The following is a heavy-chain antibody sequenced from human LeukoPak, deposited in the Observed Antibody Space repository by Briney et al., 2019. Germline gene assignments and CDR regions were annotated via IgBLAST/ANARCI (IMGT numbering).Heavy chain of an antibody. V-gene: IGHV3-30*02. D-gene: IGHD6-19*01. J-gene: IGHJ5*02. CDR3: ARGRAVAGRRNWFDP. CDR1: GFTFSKYG. Sequence: GGSLRLSCAASGFTFSKYGMYWVRQAPGKGLEWVAFIRNDGRNKYYTDSVKGRFTISRDNSKNTLYLQMNSLRAEDTAVYYCARGRAVAGRRNWFDPWGQGTLVTVFS. CDR2: IRNDGRNK.